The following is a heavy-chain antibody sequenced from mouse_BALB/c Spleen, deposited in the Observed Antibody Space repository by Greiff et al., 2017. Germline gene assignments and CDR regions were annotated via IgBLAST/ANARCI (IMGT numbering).Heavy chain of an antibody. CDR2: ISYSGST. J-gene: IGHJ3*01. D-gene: IGHD3-1*01. Sequence: ESGPSLVKPSQSLSLSCSVTGYSITSGYWNWIRKFPGNKLEYMGYISYSGSTYYNPSLKSRISTIRDTSKNQYYLQLNSVTTEDTATYYCENSSGYLDWFAYWGQGTLVTVSA. CDR3: ENSSGYLDWFAY. V-gene: IGHV3-8*02. CDR1: GYSITSGY.